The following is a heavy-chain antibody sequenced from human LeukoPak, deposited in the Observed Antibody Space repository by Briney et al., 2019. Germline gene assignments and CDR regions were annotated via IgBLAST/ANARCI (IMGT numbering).Heavy chain of an antibody. Sequence: SETLSLTCGVSGGSTSSSNWWTWVRQSAGKGLEWIGEIHHRRGVNYNPSLKSRVTMSVNTSKNQFSLKLNSLTTADTAVYYCARHITGSYPVGFDPWGQGTLVTVSS. CDR2: IHHRRGV. V-gene: IGHV4-4*02. D-gene: IGHD1-26*01. CDR3: ARHITGSYPVGFDP. J-gene: IGHJ5*02. CDR1: GGSTSSSNW.